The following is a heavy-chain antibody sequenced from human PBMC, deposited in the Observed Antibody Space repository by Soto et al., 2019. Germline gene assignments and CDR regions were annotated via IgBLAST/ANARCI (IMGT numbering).Heavy chain of an antibody. Sequence: QVQLQESGPGLVKPSQTLSLTCTVSGGSISSGGYYWSWIRQQPGKGLEWIGYIYYSGSTYYNPSLEGRVNIAVDTSKNQFSLKLRSVTAADTAVYYCARVGGINWFDPWGQGTLVNVYS. V-gene: IGHV4-31*03. CDR1: GGSISSGGYY. CDR3: ARVGGINWFDP. J-gene: IGHJ5*02. CDR2: IYYSGST. D-gene: IGHD1-20*01.